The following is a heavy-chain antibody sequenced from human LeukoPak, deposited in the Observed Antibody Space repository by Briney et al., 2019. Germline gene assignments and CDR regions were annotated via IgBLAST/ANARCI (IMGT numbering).Heavy chain of an antibody. CDR1: GFTFSSYG. D-gene: IGHD2-15*01. Sequence: GGSLRLSCAASGFTFSSYGMHWVRQAPGKGLEWVAVISYDGSNKYYADSVKGRFTISRDNSKNTLYLQMNSLRAEDTAVYYCAKREGYCSGGSCYQPGFDYWGQGTLVTVSS. V-gene: IGHV3-30*18. CDR2: ISYDGSNK. CDR3: AKREGYCSGGSCYQPGFDY. J-gene: IGHJ4*02.